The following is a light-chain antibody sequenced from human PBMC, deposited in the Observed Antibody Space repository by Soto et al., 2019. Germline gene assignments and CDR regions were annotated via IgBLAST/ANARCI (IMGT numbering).Light chain of an antibody. CDR2: GTS. Sequence: IQMTQSPSTLSASVGDRVTITCRASQSISIWLAWYQQKPGRAPNLLIYGTSSLESGVPSRFSGSGSGTEFTLTISSLQPDDFATYYCQHYNDYSWTFGQGTKVEIK. CDR3: QHYNDYSWT. J-gene: IGKJ1*01. CDR1: QSISIW. V-gene: IGKV1-5*03.